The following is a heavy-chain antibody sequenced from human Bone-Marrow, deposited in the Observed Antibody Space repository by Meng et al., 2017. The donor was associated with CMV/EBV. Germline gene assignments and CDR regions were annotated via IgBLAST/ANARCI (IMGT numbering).Heavy chain of an antibody. V-gene: IGHV3-74*01. CDR2: INSDGSST. D-gene: IGHD1/OR15-1a*01. CDR3: ARANNHAMDA. Sequence: GESLKISCAASGFSVSSYWMHWVRQAPGKGLVWVSRINSDGSSTTYADAVKGRFTFSRDNAKNTLYLQMNSLRAEDTAVYYCARANNHAMDAWGQGTTVTVSS. CDR1: GFSVSSYW. J-gene: IGHJ6*02.